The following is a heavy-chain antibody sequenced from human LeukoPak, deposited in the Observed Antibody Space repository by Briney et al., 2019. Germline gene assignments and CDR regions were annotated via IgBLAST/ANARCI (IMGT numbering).Heavy chain of an antibody. D-gene: IGHD3-3*01. CDR2: VYTTGAGST. J-gene: IGHJ2*01. CDR3: ARGQIYDYWTPVSWKFDL. CDR1: GFSVTSGYF. Sequence: SETLSLTCAVSGFSVTSGYFWGWIRQPPGKGLEWIGNVYTTGAGSTYHNPSLKSRVTVSSDTSKNQVSLKLNSVTAADTAVYYCARGQIYDYWTPVSWKFDLWGRGTLVTVSS. V-gene: IGHV4-38-2*01.